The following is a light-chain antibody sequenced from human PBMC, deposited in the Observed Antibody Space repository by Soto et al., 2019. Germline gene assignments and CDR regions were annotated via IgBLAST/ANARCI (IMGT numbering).Light chain of an antibody. CDR3: QQHSSCPPGT. Sequence: EIVLTQSPATLSLSLGERATLSCRASQSVSRYLAWYQQKPGQAPRLLIYNASNRATGIPARFSGSGSGTKFTLLISSIEHEDFAVYYCQQHSSCPPGTFGQGTKVELK. J-gene: IGKJ1*01. V-gene: IGKV3-11*01. CDR2: NAS. CDR1: QSVSRY.